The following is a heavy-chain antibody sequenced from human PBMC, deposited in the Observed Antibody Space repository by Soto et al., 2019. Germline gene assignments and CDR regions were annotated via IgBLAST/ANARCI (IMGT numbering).Heavy chain of an antibody. V-gene: IGHV4-30-4*01. CDR3: ARGRNYYDSSGYYFRPIWVFDY. CDR1: GGSISSGDYY. D-gene: IGHD3-22*01. CDR2: IYYSGST. Sequence: SETLSLTCTVSGGSISSGDYYWSWIRQPPGKGLEWIGYIYYSGSTNYNPSLKSRVTISVDTSKNQFSLKLSSVTAADTAVYYCARGRNYYDSSGYYFRPIWVFDYWGQGTLVTVSS. J-gene: IGHJ4*02.